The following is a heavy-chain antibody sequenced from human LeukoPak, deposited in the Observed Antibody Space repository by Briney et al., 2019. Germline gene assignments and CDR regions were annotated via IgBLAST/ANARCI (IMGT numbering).Heavy chain of an antibody. J-gene: IGHJ4*02. D-gene: IGHD5-18*01. Sequence: SVKVSCKASGGTFSSYAISWVRQAPGQGLEWMGRIIPIFGTANYAQKFQGRVTITTEESTSTASMQLSSLSSEDPAVYYCARAQDGGYSYGTTRFDYWGQGTLVTVSS. CDR1: GGTFSSYA. V-gene: IGHV1-69*05. CDR3: ARAQDGGYSYGTTRFDY. CDR2: IIPIFGTA.